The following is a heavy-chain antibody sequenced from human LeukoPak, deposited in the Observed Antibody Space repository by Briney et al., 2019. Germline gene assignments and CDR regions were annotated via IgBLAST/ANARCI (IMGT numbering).Heavy chain of an antibody. Sequence: WASVKVSCKASGYTFTSYDINWVRQATGQGLEWMRWMNPNSGNTGYAQKFQGRVTMTRNTSISTAYMELSSLRSEDTAVYYCARGDYDFWSGYSKKRGWFDPWGQGTLVTVSS. CDR3: ARGDYDFWSGYSKKRGWFDP. J-gene: IGHJ5*02. V-gene: IGHV1-8*01. CDR1: GYTFTSYD. D-gene: IGHD3-3*01. CDR2: MNPNSGNT.